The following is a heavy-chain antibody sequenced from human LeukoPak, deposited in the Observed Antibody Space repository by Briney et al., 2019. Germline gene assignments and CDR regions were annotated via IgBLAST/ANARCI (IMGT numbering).Heavy chain of an antibody. CDR2: ISTGSSYI. D-gene: IGHD3-9*01. CDR3: ARGADSGYSSDN. V-gene: IGHV3-21*01. CDR1: GFTFSSYS. J-gene: IGHJ4*02. Sequence: GGSLRLSCAASGFTFSSYSMNWVRQAPGKGLEWVSSISTGSSYIYYADSVKGRFTISRDNAKNSLYLQMNSLRAENTAVYYCARGADSGYSSDNWGQGTLVSVSS.